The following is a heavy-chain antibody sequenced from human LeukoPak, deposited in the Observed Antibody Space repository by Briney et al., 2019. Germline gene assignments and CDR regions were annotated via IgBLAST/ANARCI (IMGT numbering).Heavy chain of an antibody. CDR2: IFHTGNS. V-gene: IGHV4-30-2*01. CDR3: ARDAGVGYFDY. D-gene: IGHD3-3*01. CDR1: GDSISSGDYS. Sequence: PSETLSLTCTVSGDSISSGDYSWGWIRQPSGKGLEWIGYIFHTGNSYYNPSLKSRVTISVDRSKNQFSLKLSSVTAADTAVYYCARDAGVGYFDYWGQGTLVTVSS. J-gene: IGHJ4*02.